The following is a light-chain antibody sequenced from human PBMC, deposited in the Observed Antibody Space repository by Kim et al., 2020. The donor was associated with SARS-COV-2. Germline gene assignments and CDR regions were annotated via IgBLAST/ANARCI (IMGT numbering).Light chain of an antibody. Sequence: DIVMTQSPDSLAVSLGERATINCKSSPSVLYSSNNKNYLAWYQQKPGQPPKLLIYWASTRESGVPVRFSGSGSGTDFTLTISSLQAEDGAVYYCQQYYSTPLTFGGGTKVDIK. J-gene: IGKJ4*01. CDR3: QQYYSTPLT. CDR2: WAS. CDR1: PSVLYSSNNKNY. V-gene: IGKV4-1*01.